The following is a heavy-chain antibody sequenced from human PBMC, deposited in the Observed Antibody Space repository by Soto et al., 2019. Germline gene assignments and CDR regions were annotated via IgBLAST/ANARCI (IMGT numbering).Heavy chain of an antibody. J-gene: IGHJ6*02. CDR1: GFTFGTYS. CDR3: ARLYYDYV. V-gene: IGHV3-48*02. Sequence: MQLVESGGGLVQPGGSLRVSCVASGFTFGTYSMTWGRQAPGKGLEWVSYIVSSSDTIWYPDSVKGRFAISRDNAKNSLYLQMDNLRDEDTGVYFCARLYYDYVWGQGTTVTVSS. D-gene: IGHD3-3*01. CDR2: IVSSSDTI.